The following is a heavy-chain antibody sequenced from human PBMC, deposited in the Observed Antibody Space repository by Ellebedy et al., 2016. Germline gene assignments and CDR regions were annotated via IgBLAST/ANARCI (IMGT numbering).Heavy chain of an antibody. CDR3: GKGPTARYYCDY. CDR1: GFTFDDYA. V-gene: IGHV3-9*01. Sequence: GGSLRLXXAGSGFTFDDYAMYWVRQAPGKGLEWVSGISWNSVYTGYADSVKGRFTISRDNAKNSLYLHMNSLRTEDTALYYCGKGPTARYYCDYWGQGILVTVSS. J-gene: IGHJ4*02. CDR2: ISWNSVYT.